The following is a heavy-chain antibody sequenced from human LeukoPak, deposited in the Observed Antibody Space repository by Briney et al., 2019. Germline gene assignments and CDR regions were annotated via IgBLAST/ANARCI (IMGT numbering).Heavy chain of an antibody. J-gene: IGHJ4*02. V-gene: IGHV3-21*01. D-gene: IGHD2-2*01. CDR1: GFNFSSSS. CDR2: ISSSSSYI. Sequence: GGSLRLSCAASGFNFSSSSMTWVRQAPGKGLEWVSSISSSSSYIYYADSVKGRFTISRDNAKNSLYLQMNSLRAEDTAVYYCAREAIVVVPAAGPHFDYWGQGTLVTVSS. CDR3: AREAIVVVPAAGPHFDY.